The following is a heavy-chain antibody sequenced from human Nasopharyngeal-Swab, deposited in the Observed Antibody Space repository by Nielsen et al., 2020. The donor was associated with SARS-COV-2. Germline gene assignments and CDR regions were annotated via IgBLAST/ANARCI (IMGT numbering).Heavy chain of an antibody. V-gene: IGHV3-30-3*01. CDR1: GFTFSSYA. CDR3: ARELWIQDYYYYYGMDV. Sequence: GKSLKLSCAASGFTFSSYAMHWVRQAPGKGLEWVAVISYDGSNKYYADSVKGRFTISRDNSKNTLYLQMNSLRAEDTAVYYCARELWIQDYYYYYGMDVWGQGTTVTVSS. J-gene: IGHJ6*02. CDR2: ISYDGSNK. D-gene: IGHD5-18*01.